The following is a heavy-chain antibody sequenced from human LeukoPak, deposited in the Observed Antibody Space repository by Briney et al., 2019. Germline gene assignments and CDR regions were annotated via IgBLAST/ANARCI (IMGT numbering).Heavy chain of an antibody. Sequence: SETLSLTCTVSGGSISNYYWNWIRQPAAKGLEWIGHIYASGSTNYNPSLKSRVTMSIDTSKNQFSLRVTSVTAADTAVYYCTTVGSSGWFSFDYWGQGSLVTVSS. CDR2: IYASGST. CDR1: GGSISNYY. CDR3: TTVGSSGWFSFDY. J-gene: IGHJ4*02. D-gene: IGHD6-19*01. V-gene: IGHV4-4*07.